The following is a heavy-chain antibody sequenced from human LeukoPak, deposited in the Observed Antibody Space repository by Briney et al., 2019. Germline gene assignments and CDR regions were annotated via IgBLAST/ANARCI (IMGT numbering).Heavy chain of an antibody. Sequence: GGSLRLSCAASAFTFSNYGMHWVRQAPGKGLVWVAFIRYDGSNKYYADSVKGRFTISRDNSKNTVYLQMNSLTAEDSAVFYCAKDSHYDSREDYWGQGTLVTVSS. CDR2: IRYDGSNK. CDR3: AKDSHYDSREDY. CDR1: AFTFSNYG. V-gene: IGHV3-30*02. J-gene: IGHJ4*02. D-gene: IGHD3-22*01.